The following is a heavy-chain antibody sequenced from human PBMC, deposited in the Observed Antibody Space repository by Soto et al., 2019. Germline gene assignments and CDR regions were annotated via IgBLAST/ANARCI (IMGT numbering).Heavy chain of an antibody. CDR3: AKDNCISTSCYRLYNWFDP. CDR2: ISYGGSNK. J-gene: IGHJ5*02. D-gene: IGHD2-2*01. Sequence: QVPLVESGGGVVQPGRSLRLSCAASGFTFSSYGMHWVRQAPGKGLEWVAVISYGGSNKYYADSVKGRFTISRDNSKNTRYLQMNNLRAEDTAVYYCAKDNCISTSCYRLYNWFDPWGQGTLVTVSS. V-gene: IGHV3-30*18. CDR1: GFTFSSYG.